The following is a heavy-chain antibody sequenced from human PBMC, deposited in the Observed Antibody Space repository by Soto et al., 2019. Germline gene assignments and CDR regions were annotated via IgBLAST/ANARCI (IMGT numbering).Heavy chain of an antibody. CDR3: AKDPRSSTKFIWFDP. D-gene: IGHD2-2*01. Sequence: TGGSLRLSCAASGFTFSSYAMSWVRQAPGKGLEWVSAISGSGGSTYYADSVKGRFTISRDNSKNTLYLQMNSLRAEDTAVYYCAKDPRSSTKFIWFDPWGQGTLVTVSS. CDR1: GFTFSSYA. CDR2: ISGSGGST. J-gene: IGHJ5*02. V-gene: IGHV3-23*01.